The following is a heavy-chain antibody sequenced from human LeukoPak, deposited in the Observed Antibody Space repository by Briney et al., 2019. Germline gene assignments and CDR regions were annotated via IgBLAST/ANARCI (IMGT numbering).Heavy chain of an antibody. J-gene: IGHJ4*02. D-gene: IGHD4-23*01. CDR3: ARPELRGFAPNY. V-gene: IGHV3-21*01. Sequence: GGSLRLSCAASGFTFSSYSMNWVRQAPGKGLEWVSSISSSSSYIYYADSVKGRFTISRDNAKNSLYLQMNSLRAEDAAVYYCARPELRGFAPNYWGQGTLVTVSS. CDR1: GFTFSSYS. CDR2: ISSSSSYI.